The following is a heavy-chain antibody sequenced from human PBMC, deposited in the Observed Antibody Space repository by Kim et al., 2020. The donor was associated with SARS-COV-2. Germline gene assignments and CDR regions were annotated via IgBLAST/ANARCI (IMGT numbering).Heavy chain of an antibody. CDR2: IDWDDDK. J-gene: IGHJ6*03. CDR3: ARIQSKDYYYYMDV. CDR1: GFSLSTSGMC. V-gene: IGHV2-70*11. Sequence: SGPTLVNPTQTLTLTCTFSGFSLSTSGMCVSWIRQPPGKALEWLARIDWDDDKYYSTSLKTRLTISKDTSKNQVVLTMTNMDPVDTATYYCARIQSKDYYYYMDVWGKGTTVTVSS.